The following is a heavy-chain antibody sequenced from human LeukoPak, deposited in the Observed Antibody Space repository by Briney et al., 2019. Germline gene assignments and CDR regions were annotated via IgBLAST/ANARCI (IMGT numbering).Heavy chain of an antibody. CDR1: GFTFSNYA. D-gene: IGHD2-15*01. CDR2: ISPSSSNT. J-gene: IGHJ4*02. CDR3: AKKPVVAAYYFDY. Sequence: GGSLRLSCAVSGFTFSNYAMSWVRQAPGKGLEWVSAISPSSSNTYYADSVKGRFTISRDNSKNTLYLQMTCLRAEDTAVYYCAKKPVVAAYYFDYWGQGALVTVSS. V-gene: IGHV3-23*01.